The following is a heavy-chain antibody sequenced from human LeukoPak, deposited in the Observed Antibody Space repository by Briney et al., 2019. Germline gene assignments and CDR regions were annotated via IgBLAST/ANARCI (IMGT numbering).Heavy chain of an antibody. Sequence: GGSLRLSCAASGFTFSSYGMHWVRQAPGKGLEWVALIRYDGSNKYYADSAKGRFTISRDNSKNTLYLQMNSLRAEDTAVYYCAKDAIAVAAYYYMDVWGKGTTVTVSS. J-gene: IGHJ6*03. CDR2: IRYDGSNK. D-gene: IGHD6-19*01. CDR3: AKDAIAVAAYYYMDV. V-gene: IGHV3-30*02. CDR1: GFTFSSYG.